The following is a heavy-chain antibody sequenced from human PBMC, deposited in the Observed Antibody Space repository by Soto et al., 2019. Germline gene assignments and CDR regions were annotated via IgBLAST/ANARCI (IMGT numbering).Heavy chain of an antibody. J-gene: IGHJ6*02. CDR2: IIPILGTA. CDR3: ARDRTVTTFNYYGMDV. D-gene: IGHD4-17*01. Sequence: QVQLVQSGAEVKKPGSSVKVSCKASGGTFSSYAISWVRQAPGQGLEWMGGIIPILGTANYAQKFKGRVTITADESTSTADMELSSLRSEDTAVYYCARDRTVTTFNYYGMDVWGQGTTVTVSS. V-gene: IGHV1-69*01. CDR1: GGTFSSYA.